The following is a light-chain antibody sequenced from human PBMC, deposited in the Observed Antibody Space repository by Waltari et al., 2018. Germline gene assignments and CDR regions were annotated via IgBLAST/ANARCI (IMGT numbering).Light chain of an antibody. J-gene: IGLJ1*01. CDR1: ILACKY. V-gene: IGLV3-1*01. CDR3: QAWDSSAFV. CDR2: RDD. Sequence: SYEVTQPPSVSVPPRQRATISCPGVILACKYVSWYQQMSGQSTVLVIYRDDKRPSGIPERFSGSNSGNTATLTISGTQPMDEADYYCQAWDSSAFVFGAGTKVTVL.